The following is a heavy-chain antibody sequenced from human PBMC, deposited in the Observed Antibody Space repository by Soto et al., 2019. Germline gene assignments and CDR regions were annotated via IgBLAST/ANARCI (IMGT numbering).Heavy chain of an antibody. D-gene: IGHD6-13*01. CDR2: INPNSGGT. V-gene: IGHV1-2*04. J-gene: IGHJ4*02. CDR1: GYTFTGYY. Sequence: ASVKVSCKASGYTFTGYYMHWVRQAPGQGLEWMGWINPNSGGTNYAQKFQGWVTMTRDTSISTAYMELSRLRSDDTAVYYCARARIAAAGSPFDYWGQGTLVTVSS. CDR3: ARARIAAAGSPFDY.